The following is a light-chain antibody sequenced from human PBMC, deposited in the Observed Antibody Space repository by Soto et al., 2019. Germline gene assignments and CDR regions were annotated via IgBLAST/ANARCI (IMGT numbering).Light chain of an antibody. CDR3: QQSYSTPYT. CDR1: QNINSY. V-gene: IGKV1-39*01. CDR2: AAS. Sequence: DPQMTQSPSSLSASVGDRVTITCRASQNINSYLNWYQQQPGKAPKLLIYAASTLQSGVPSRFTGTGSGTDFTLTISNLQPEDFVIYYCQQSYSTPYTFGQGTKLEIK. J-gene: IGKJ2*01.